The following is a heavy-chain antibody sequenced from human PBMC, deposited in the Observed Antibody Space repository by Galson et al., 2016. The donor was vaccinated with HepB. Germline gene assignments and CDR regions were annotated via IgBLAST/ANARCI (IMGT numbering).Heavy chain of an antibody. Sequence: SLRLSCAASGSTFSSYAMSWVRQAPGKGLEWVSSIGDCGGDVYYADSVKGRFTISRDSSKSTLSLQMDSLRAEDTAVYYCAKVLGIAIFGVTVYTFDHWGQGTLVTVSS. CDR1: GSTFSSYA. D-gene: IGHD3-3*01. CDR3: AKVLGIAIFGVTVYTFDH. V-gene: IGHV3-23*01. CDR2: IGDCGGDV. J-gene: IGHJ4*02.